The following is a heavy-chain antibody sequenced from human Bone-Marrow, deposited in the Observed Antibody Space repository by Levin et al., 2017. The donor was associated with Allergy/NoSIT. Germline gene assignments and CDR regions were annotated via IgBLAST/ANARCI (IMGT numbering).Heavy chain of an antibody. CDR3: ATSSFSYYYAMDV. CDR1: GGSISSGNYY. D-gene: IGHD2/OR15-2a*01. V-gene: IGHV4-39*07. Sequence: SETLSLTCAVSGGSISSGNYYWGWIRQPPGKGLEWIGSIYNTATTFYNPSLKSRATISVDTSKNQFFLKLSFVTAADTAAYYCATSSFSYYYAMDVWGQGTTVAVSS. CDR2: IYNTATT. J-gene: IGHJ6*02.